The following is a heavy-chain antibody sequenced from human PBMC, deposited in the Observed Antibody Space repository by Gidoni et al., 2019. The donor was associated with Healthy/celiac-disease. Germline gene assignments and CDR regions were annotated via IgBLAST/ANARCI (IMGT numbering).Heavy chain of an antibody. D-gene: IGHD3-16*01. V-gene: IGHV3-48*01. CDR2: ISSSSSTI. CDR3: ARVRLGEDLIDY. CDR1: GFPFSSYS. J-gene: IGHJ4*02. Sequence: EVQLVESGGGLVQPGGSLRLPCAASGFPFSSYSMNWVRQAPGTGLEWVSYISSSSSTIYYADSVKGRFTISRDNAKNSLYLQMNSLRAEDTAVYYCARVRLGEDLIDYWGQGTLVTVSS.